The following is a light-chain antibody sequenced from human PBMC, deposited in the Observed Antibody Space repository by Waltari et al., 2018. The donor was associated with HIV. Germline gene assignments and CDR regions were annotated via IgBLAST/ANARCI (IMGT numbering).Light chain of an antibody. Sequence: DVVMTQSPLSLPVTLGQPASMSCRSSHSLVYSDGNTYLSWFQQRPGQSPRRLISKVSNRDSGVPDRFSGSGSGTEFTLKISRVEAEDVGVYYCMQAQKTPFTFGQGTRLEIK. V-gene: IGKV2-30*01. CDR1: HSLVYSDGNTY. CDR3: MQAQKTPFT. J-gene: IGKJ5*01. CDR2: KVS.